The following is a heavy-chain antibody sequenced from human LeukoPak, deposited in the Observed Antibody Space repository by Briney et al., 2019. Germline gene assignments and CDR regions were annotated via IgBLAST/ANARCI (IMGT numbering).Heavy chain of an antibody. CDR3: ARLQTPLIDY. D-gene: IGHD2-15*01. V-gene: IGHV4-38-2*02. J-gene: IGHJ4*02. CDR1: GYSISSGYY. Sequence: SETLSLTCTVSGYSISSGYYWGWIRQPPGKGPEWIGSIYHSGSTYYNPSLKSRVTISVDTSKNQFSLKLSSVTAADTAVYYCARLQTPLIDYWGQGTLVTVSS. CDR2: IYHSGST.